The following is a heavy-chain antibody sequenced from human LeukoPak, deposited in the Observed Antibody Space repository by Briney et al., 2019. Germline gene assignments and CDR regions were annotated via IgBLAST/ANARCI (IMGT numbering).Heavy chain of an antibody. Sequence: PGGPLRLSCETSGFTFSDYWMHWVRQAPGKGLEWVSRINTDGTFTRYPDSVQGRFTISRDTAKNTLLLQMNSLRAEDTAVYYCAREAKVGGALQYWGQGTLVTVSS. J-gene: IGHJ4*02. V-gene: IGHV3-74*01. D-gene: IGHD1-26*01. CDR1: GFTFSDYW. CDR2: INTDGTFT. CDR3: AREAKVGGALQY.